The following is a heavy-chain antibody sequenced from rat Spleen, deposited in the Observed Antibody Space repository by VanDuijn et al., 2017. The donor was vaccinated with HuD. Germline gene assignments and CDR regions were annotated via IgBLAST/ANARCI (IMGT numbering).Heavy chain of an antibody. D-gene: IGHD1-4*01. J-gene: IGHJ2*01. CDR2: ISYDGSST. V-gene: IGHV5-29*01. Sequence: EVQLVESGGGLLQPGRSLKLSCAASGFTFSNFDMAWVRQAPTKGLEWVATISYDGSSTYYRDSVKGRFTISRDNAKNTLYLQMDSLRSEDTATYYCAREAGIPFHYFDYWGQGVMVTVSS. CDR1: GFTFSNFD. CDR3: AREAGIPFHYFDY.